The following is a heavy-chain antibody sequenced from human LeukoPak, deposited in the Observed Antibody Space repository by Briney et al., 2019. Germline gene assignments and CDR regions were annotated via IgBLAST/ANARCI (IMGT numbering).Heavy chain of an antibody. CDR1: GFTFSSYW. CDR2: IKQDGSEK. Sequence: GGSLRLSCAASGFTFSSYWVSWVRQAPGKGLEWVANIKQDGSEKYYVDSVKGRFTISRDNAKNSLYLQMNSLRAEDTAVYYCAREGYDILTGYYNDYYYYYYMDVWGKGTTVTVSS. CDR3: AREGYDILTGYYNDYYYYYYMDV. V-gene: IGHV3-7*01. D-gene: IGHD3-9*01. J-gene: IGHJ6*03.